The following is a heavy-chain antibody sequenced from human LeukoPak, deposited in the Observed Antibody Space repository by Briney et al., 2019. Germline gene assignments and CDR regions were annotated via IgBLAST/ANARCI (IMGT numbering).Heavy chain of an antibody. J-gene: IGHJ3*02. V-gene: IGHV1-8*01. D-gene: IGHD3-3*01. CDR2: MNPSSGNT. Sequence: GASVKVSCKASGYTATNYDINWVRRATGQGLEWMGWMNPSSGNTGYAQKLQDRVTMTWNTSISTACMELSSLRSEDTAMYYCTRAWSGGSDAFDIWGQGTIVTVSS. CDR3: TRAWSGGSDAFDI. CDR1: GYTATNYD.